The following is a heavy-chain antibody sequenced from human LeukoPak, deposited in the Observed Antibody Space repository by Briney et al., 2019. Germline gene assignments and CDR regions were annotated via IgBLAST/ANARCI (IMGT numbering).Heavy chain of an antibody. CDR2: ISGSGGST. V-gene: IGHV3-23*01. Sequence: GGSLRLSCAASGFTFSSYALSWVRQAPGKGLEWVSAISGSGGSTYYADSVKGRFTISRDNSKNTLYLQMNSLRAEDTAVYYCAKEETMPTVTTYCDYWGQGTLVTVSS. CDR3: AKEETMPTVTTYCDY. D-gene: IGHD4-17*01. CDR1: GFTFSSYA. J-gene: IGHJ4*02.